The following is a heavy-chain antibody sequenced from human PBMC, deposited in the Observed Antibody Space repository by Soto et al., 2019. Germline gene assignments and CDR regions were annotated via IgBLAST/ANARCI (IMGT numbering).Heavy chain of an antibody. V-gene: IGHV4-59*01. J-gene: IGHJ6*02. CDR3: ARGYYDILTGYYGSRYGMDV. Sequence: QVQLQESGPGLVKPSETLSLTCTVSGGSISSYYWSWIRQPPGKGLEWIGYIYYSGSTNYNPSLKSRVTISVDTSKSQFSLKLSSVTAADTAVYYCARGYYDILTGYYGSRYGMDVWGQGALVTVSS. D-gene: IGHD3-9*01. CDR2: IYYSGST. CDR1: GGSISSYY.